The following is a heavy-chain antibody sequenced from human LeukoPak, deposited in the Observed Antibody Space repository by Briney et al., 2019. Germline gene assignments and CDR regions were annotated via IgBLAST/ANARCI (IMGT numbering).Heavy chain of an antibody. J-gene: IGHJ3*02. CDR3: AKDRRFYGDYPAAFAI. CDR2: ISWNSGSI. CDR1: GFTFDDYA. V-gene: IGHV3-9*01. D-gene: IGHD4-17*01. Sequence: SLRLSCAASGFTFDDYAMHWVRQAPGKGLEWVSGISWNSGSIGYADSVKGRFTISRDNAKNSLYLQMNSLRAEDTALYYCAKDRRFYGDYPAAFAIWGQGTMVTVSS.